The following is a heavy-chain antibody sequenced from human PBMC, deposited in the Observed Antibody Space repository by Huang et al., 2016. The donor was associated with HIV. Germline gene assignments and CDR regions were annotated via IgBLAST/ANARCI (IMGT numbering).Heavy chain of an antibody. V-gene: IGHV4-34*01. Sequence: QVQLQQWGAGLLRPSETLSLTCAVYGGSFSGYYGSWVGQAPGKGLEWIGEINHCESTNYNPSLKSRVTISVDTSRNQFSLTLTSVTAADTAVYYCARGQGGYYYYYMDVWGKGTTVTVSS. J-gene: IGHJ6*03. CDR2: INHCEST. CDR1: GGSFSGYY. CDR3: ARGQGGYYYYYMDV.